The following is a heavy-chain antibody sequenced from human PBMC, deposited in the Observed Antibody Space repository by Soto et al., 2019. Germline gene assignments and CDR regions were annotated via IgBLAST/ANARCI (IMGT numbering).Heavy chain of an antibody. CDR1: GYTFTSYG. V-gene: IGHV1-18*01. Sequence: ASVKVSCKASGYTFTSYGISWVRQAPGQGLEWMGWISPYNGNTNYAQKFQGRVTMTTDTSRGTAYMELRSLRSDDTAVYYCARDLSFGVVDPVWYFDLWGRGTLVTVSS. CDR3: ARDLSFGVVDPVWYFDL. D-gene: IGHD3-3*01. CDR2: ISPYNGNT. J-gene: IGHJ2*01.